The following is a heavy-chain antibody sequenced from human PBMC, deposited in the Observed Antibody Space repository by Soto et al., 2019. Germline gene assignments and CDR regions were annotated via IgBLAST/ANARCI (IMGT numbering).Heavy chain of an antibody. Sequence: SEPLSLPCTVSGGSISSGDYYWSWIRQPPGKCLEWIGYIYYSGSTYYNPSLKSRVTISVDTSKNQFSLKLSSVTAADTAVYYCARASPGYCSGGSCYETWGQGTLVTVSS. CDR3: ARASPGYCSGGSCYET. CDR1: GGSISSGDYY. CDR2: IYYSGST. J-gene: IGHJ5*02. D-gene: IGHD2-15*01. V-gene: IGHV4-30-4*08.